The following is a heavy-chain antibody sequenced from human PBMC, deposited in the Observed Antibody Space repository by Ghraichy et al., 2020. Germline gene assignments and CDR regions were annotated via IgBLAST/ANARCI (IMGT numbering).Heavy chain of an antibody. CDR2: INHSGST. J-gene: IGHJ5*02. Sequence: SQTLSLTCAVYGGSFSGYYWSWIRQPPGKGLEWIGEINHSGSTNYNPSLKSRVTISVDTSKNQFSLKLSSVTAADTAVYYCARRTLLRYFDWSFERRRNWFDPWGQGTLVTVSS. CDR3: ARRTLLRYFDWSFERRRNWFDP. CDR1: GGSFSGYY. D-gene: IGHD3-9*01. V-gene: IGHV4-34*01.